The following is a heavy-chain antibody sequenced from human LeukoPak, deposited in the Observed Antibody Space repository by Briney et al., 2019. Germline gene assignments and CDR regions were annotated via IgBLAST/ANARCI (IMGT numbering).Heavy chain of an antibody. Sequence: ASVKVSCKGSGYTFTSYDINWVRQATGQGLEWMGWMNPNSGNTGYAQKFQGRVTMTRNTSISTAYMELSSLRSGDTAVYYCARDYYDSSGSGLDYWGQGTLVTVSS. CDR2: MNPNSGNT. J-gene: IGHJ4*02. CDR3: ARDYYDSSGSGLDY. CDR1: GYTFTSYD. D-gene: IGHD3-22*01. V-gene: IGHV1-8*01.